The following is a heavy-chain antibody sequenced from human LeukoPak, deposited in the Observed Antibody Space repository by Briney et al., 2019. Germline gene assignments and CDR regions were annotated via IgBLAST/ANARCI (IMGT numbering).Heavy chain of an antibody. CDR1: GGTFSSYA. D-gene: IGHD2-15*01. J-gene: IGHJ6*03. CDR3: ASAALGYCSGGSCYSHYYYYMDV. CDR2: IIPIFGAA. V-gene: IGHV1-69*05. Sequence: GASVKVSCKASGGTFSSYAISWVRQAPGQGLEWMGRIIPIFGAANYAQKFQGRVTITTDESTSTAYMELSSLRSEDTAVYYCASAALGYCSGGSCYSHYYYYMDVWGKGTTVTVSS.